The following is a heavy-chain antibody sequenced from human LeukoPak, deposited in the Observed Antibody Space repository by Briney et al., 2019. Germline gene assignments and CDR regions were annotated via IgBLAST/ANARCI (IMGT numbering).Heavy chain of an antibody. D-gene: IGHD3-10*01. J-gene: IGHJ6*02. Sequence: ASVKVSCKVSGHTLTDLSMHWVRQAPGKGLEWLGGFDPEDGETIYAQKFQGRVTLAEDTSTDTAYMELSSLRSEDTAAYYCATDIPRRVRGVVYSSFGMDVWGQGTMVTVSS. CDR1: GHTLTDLS. V-gene: IGHV1-24*01. CDR3: ATDIPRRVRGVVYSSFGMDV. CDR2: FDPEDGET.